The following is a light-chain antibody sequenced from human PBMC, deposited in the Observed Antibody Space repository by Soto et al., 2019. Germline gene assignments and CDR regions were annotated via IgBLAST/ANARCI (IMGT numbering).Light chain of an antibody. CDR2: GNS. V-gene: IGLV1-40*01. J-gene: IGLJ1*01. CDR3: QYYESSLSGSV. Sequence: QSALTQPPSVSGAPGQRVTISCTGSSSNIGAGYDVHWYQQLPGTAPKLLIYGNSNRPSGVPDRFSGSKSGTSASLAITGLQAEDEADYYCQYYESSLSGSVFGTGTKVTVL. CDR1: SSNIGAGYD.